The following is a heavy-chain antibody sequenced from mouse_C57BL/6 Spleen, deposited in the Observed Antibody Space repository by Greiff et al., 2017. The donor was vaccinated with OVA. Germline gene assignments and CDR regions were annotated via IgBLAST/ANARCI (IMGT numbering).Heavy chain of an antibody. D-gene: IGHD3-2*02. Sequence: QVHVKQPGAELVKPGASVKLSCKASGYTFTSYWMHWVKQRPGRGLEWIGRIDPNSGGTKYNEKFKSKATLTVDKPSSTAYMQLSSLTSEDSAVYYCAREGTAQALYYAMDYWGQGTSVTVSS. CDR2: IDPNSGGT. V-gene: IGHV1-72*01. CDR1: GYTFTSYW. J-gene: IGHJ4*01. CDR3: AREGTAQALYYAMDY.